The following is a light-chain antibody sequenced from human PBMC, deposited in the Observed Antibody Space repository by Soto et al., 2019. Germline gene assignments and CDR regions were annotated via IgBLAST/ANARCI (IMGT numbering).Light chain of an antibody. J-gene: IGLJ2*01. CDR3: SSYSGGRTGFL. CDR1: GIDVGTYDY. Sequence: QSALSQPASVSGSPGQSITISCTGTGIDVGTYDYVSWYQQHPGKAPKLMISDVTNRPSGVSDRFSGSKSGNTASLTISGLRAGDEADYYCSSYSGGRTGFLFGGGTKLTVL. CDR2: DVT. V-gene: IGLV2-14*01.